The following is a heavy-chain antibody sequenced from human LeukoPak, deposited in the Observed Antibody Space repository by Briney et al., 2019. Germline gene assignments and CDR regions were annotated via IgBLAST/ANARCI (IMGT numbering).Heavy chain of an antibody. CDR2: IRTTGTTT. Sequence: PGGSLTLSCPPSGFSFSGHWMHWDRQLPGEGRVWVLRIRTTGTTTSYADSVKGRFTVSRDNTKNTLYLQVNNLRAEATAVYYCARGPNSNWSGLDFWGQGTLLTVSS. J-gene: IGHJ4*02. D-gene: IGHD6-6*01. CDR3: ARGPNSNWSGLDF. CDR1: GFSFSGHW. V-gene: IGHV3-74*01.